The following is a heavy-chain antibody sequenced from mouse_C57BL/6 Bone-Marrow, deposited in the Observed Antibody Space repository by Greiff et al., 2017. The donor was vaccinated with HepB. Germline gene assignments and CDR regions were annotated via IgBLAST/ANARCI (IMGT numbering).Heavy chain of an antibody. V-gene: IGHV5-12*01. CDR3: AGGYWNY. Sequence: EVKLMESGGGLVQPGGFLKLSCAASGFTFSDYYMYWVRQTPEKRLEWVAYISNGGGSTYYPDTVKGRFTISRDNAKNTLYLQMSRLKSEDTAMYYCAGGYWNYWGQGTTLTVSS. D-gene: IGHD2-3*01. CDR1: GFTFSDYY. CDR2: ISNGGGST. J-gene: IGHJ2*01.